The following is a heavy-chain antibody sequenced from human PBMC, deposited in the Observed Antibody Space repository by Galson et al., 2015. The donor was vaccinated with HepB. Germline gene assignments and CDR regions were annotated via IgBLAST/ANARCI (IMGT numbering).Heavy chain of an antibody. V-gene: IGHV4-39*01. D-gene: IGHD2-2*01. CDR3: ARQPSGVVPAVGGSWY. CDR1: GGSISSSSYY. J-gene: IGHJ4*02. Sequence: ETLSLTCTVSGGSISSSSYYWGWIRQPPGKGLEWIGSIYYSGSTYYNPSLKSRVTISVDTSKNQFSLKLSSVTAADTAVYYCARQPSGVVPAVGGSWYWGQGTLVTVSS. CDR2: IYYSGST.